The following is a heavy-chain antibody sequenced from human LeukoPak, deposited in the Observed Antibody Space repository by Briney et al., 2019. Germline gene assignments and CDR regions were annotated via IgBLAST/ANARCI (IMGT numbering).Heavy chain of an antibody. CDR1: GYTFTGYY. Sequence: ASVKVSCKASGYTFTGYYIHWMRQAPGQGLEWMGCINPDSGGTNSAQKFQGRVTMTRDTSISTAYMELSRLRSDDTAIYYCARSDGGNANFDYWGQGTLITVSS. CDR3: ARSDGGNANFDY. V-gene: IGHV1-2*02. D-gene: IGHD4-23*01. CDR2: INPDSGGT. J-gene: IGHJ4*02.